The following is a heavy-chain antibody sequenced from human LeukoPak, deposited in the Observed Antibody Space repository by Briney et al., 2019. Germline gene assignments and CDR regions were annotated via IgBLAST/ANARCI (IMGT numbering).Heavy chain of an antibody. CDR2: INHSGST. CDR3: ARGLRGATRRSFYY. CDR1: GGSFSGYY. V-gene: IGHV4-34*01. Sequence: SETLSLTCAVYGGSFSGYYWSWIRQLPGKGLEWIGEINHSGSTNYNPSLKSRVTISVDTSKNQFSLKLSSVTAADTAVYYCARGLRGATRRSFYYWGQGTLVTVSS. D-gene: IGHD1-26*01. J-gene: IGHJ4*02.